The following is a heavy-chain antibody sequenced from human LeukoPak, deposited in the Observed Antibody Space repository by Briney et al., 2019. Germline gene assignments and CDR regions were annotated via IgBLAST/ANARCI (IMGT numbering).Heavy chain of an antibody. Sequence: GSLRLSCAASGFPFSGYWMSWVRPAPGKGLEWVANIKQDGREKYYVDSVKGRFTISRDNAKNSLYLQMSSLRADDTAVYYCARDVFDVWGQGTLVTVSS. CDR2: IKQDGREK. CDR1: GFPFSGYW. J-gene: IGHJ3*01. V-gene: IGHV3-7*01. CDR3: ARDVFDV.